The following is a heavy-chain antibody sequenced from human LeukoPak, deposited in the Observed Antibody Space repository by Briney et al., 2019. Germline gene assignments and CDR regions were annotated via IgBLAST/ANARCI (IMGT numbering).Heavy chain of an antibody. CDR2: ISGSGGST. V-gene: IGHV3-23*01. J-gene: IGHJ4*02. CDR1: AFTFGSYA. CDR3: AKTTAGHSSGRDPGWPVDY. Sequence: GGSLRLSCAASAFTFGSYAMTWVRQAPGKGLEWVSHISGSGGSTYHADSVKGRFTISRDNSKNTVYLQMNSLRAEDTAVYYCAKTTAGHSSGRDPGWPVDYWGQGTLVTVSS. D-gene: IGHD6-19*01.